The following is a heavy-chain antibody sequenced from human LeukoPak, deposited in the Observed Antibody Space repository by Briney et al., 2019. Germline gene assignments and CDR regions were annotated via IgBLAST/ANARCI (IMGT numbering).Heavy chain of an antibody. CDR1: GGSFSGYY. CDR3: AVGDAGFDY. V-gene: IGHV4-34*01. J-gene: IGHJ4*02. CDR2: INHSGST. Sequence: LETLSLTCAVYGGSFSGYYWSWIRQPPGKGLEWIGEINHSGSTNYNPSLKSRVTISVDTSKNQFSLKLSSVTAADTAVYYCAVGDAGFDYWGQGTLVTVSS.